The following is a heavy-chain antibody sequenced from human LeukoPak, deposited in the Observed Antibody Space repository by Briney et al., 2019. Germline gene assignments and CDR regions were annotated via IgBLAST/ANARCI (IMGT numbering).Heavy chain of an antibody. Sequence: GGSLRLSCAASGFTFSDYSMSWVRQAPGKGLEWVSYISSSSSTIYYADSVKGRFTISRDNAKNSLYLHMNSLRAEDTALYFCARDRPHSFWGQGTLVTVSS. CDR1: GFTFSDYS. J-gene: IGHJ4*02. CDR2: ISSSSSTI. D-gene: IGHD5-18*01. CDR3: ARDRPHSF. V-gene: IGHV3-48*04.